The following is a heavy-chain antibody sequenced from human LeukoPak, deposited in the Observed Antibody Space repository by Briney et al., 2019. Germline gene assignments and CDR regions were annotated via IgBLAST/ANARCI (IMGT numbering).Heavy chain of an antibody. D-gene: IGHD2-2*01. V-gene: IGHV3-48*01. CDR1: GFSFSRYG. Sequence: GGSLRLSCAASGFSFSRYGMKWVRQAPGKGLEWISYIGISSGNTKYADSVKGRFTISGDKAKNSVYLQMNSLRVEDTAVYYCARDTKYAFDNWGQGTLVTVSS. CDR3: ARDTKYAFDN. J-gene: IGHJ4*02. CDR2: IGISSGNT.